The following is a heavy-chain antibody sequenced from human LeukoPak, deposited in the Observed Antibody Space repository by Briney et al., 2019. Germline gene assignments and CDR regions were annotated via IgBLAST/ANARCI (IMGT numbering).Heavy chain of an antibody. CDR1: GFTFSSYS. Sequence: GGSLRLSCAASGFTFSSYSMNWVRQAPGKGLEWVSSISSSSSYIYYADSVKGRFTISRDNAKNSLYLQMNSLRAEDTAVYYCAKGVVVAPDVTPFDYWGQGTLVTVSS. J-gene: IGHJ4*02. D-gene: IGHD2-2*01. V-gene: IGHV3-21*04. CDR3: AKGVVVAPDVTPFDY. CDR2: ISSSSSYI.